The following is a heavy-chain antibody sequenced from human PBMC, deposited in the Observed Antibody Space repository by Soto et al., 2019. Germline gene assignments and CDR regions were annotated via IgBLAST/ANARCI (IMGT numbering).Heavy chain of an antibody. Sequence: GGSLRLSCAASGFTFSSYSMNWVRQAPGKGLEWVSYISSSSSTIYYADSVKGRFTISRDNAKNSLYLQMNSLRDEDTAVYYCARVEGKTYYYDSSGYRGFDYWGQGTLVTVSS. CDR3: ARVEGKTYYYDSSGYRGFDY. V-gene: IGHV3-48*02. D-gene: IGHD3-22*01. J-gene: IGHJ4*02. CDR1: GFTFSSYS. CDR2: ISSSSSTI.